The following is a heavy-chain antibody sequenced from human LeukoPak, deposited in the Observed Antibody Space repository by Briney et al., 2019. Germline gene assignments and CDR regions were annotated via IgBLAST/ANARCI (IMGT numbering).Heavy chain of an antibody. CDR3: ARDEDSYMDV. Sequence: GGSLRLSCAASGFTFSSYEMNWVRQAPGKGLEWVSYISSSGSTIYYADSVKGRFTISRDNAKNSLYLQMNSLGAEDTAVYYCARDEDSYMDVWGKGTTDTVSS. CDR1: GFTFSSYE. CDR2: ISSSGSTI. V-gene: IGHV3-48*03. J-gene: IGHJ6*03.